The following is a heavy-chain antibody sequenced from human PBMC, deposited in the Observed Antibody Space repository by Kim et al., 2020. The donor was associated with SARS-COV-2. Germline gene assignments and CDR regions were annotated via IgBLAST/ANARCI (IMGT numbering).Heavy chain of an antibody. J-gene: IGHJ4*02. CDR3: ARAVRGIGDLKYYFDY. D-gene: IGHD3-10*01. CDR1: GFTFSSYA. V-gene: IGHV3-30*04. Sequence: GGSLRLSCAASGFTFSSYAMHWVRQAPGKGLEWVAVISYDGSNKYYADSVKGRFTISRDNSKNTLYLQMNSLRAEDTAVYYCARAVRGIGDLKYYFDYWGQGTLVTVSS. CDR2: ISYDGSNK.